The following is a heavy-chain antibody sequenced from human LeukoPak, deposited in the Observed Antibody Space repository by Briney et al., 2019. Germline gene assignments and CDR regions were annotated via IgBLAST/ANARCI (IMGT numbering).Heavy chain of an antibody. CDR3: TRAPYGGNSLATY. D-gene: IGHD4-23*01. CDR1: GFTFGDYA. J-gene: IGHJ4*02. V-gene: IGHV3-49*04. Sequence: GRSLRLSCTASGFTFGDYAMSWVRQAPGKGLEWVGSIRSKAYGATTEYAASVKGRFTISRDDSKSIAYLQMNSLKTEDTAVYYCTRAPYGGNSLATYWGQGTLVTVSS. CDR2: IRSKAYGATT.